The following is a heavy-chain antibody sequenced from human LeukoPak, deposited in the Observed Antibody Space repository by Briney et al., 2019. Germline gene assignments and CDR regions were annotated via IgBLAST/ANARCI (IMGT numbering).Heavy chain of an antibody. CDR1: GYTFSRYT. Sequence: ASVKVSCKASGYTFSRYTIHWVRQAPGQRLEWMGWINAGNGNTKYSQKFQGRVTITRDTSATTAYMELSSLRSEDTAVYYCARDSYYYAAPDYWGQGTLVTVSS. CDR2: INAGNGNT. J-gene: IGHJ4*02. D-gene: IGHD3-10*01. CDR3: ARDSYYYAAPDY. V-gene: IGHV1-3*01.